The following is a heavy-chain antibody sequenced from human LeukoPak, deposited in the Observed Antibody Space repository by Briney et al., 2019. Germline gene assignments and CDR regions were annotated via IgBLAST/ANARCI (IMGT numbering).Heavy chain of an antibody. CDR3: ASSNYVFWSGYYACPFDY. J-gene: IGHJ4*02. Sequence: KPSETLSLTCTVSGGTISSYYWSWIRQPPGKGPEWIGNIYYSGSTNNNPSLKSRVTISADTFKNQLSLKLSSMTAADTAVYYCASSNYVFWSGYYACPFDYWGQGTLVTVSS. CDR1: GGTISSYY. CDR2: IYYSGST. V-gene: IGHV4-59*01. D-gene: IGHD3-3*01.